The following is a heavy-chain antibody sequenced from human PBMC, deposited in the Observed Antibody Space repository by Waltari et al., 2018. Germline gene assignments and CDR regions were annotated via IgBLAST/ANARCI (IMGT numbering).Heavy chain of an antibody. Sequence: QVQLVQSGAEVKKPGSSVKVSCKASGGTFRSYAISWVRQAPGQGLEWMGRIIPIFGTANYAQKFQGRVTMTADKSTSTAYMELSSLGSEYTAVYYCAREGLGYGRRVDDYWGQGTLVTVSS. CDR1: GGTFRSYA. CDR3: AREGLGYGRRVDDY. V-gene: IGHV1-69*13. D-gene: IGHD5-18*01. J-gene: IGHJ4*02. CDR2: IIPIFGTA.